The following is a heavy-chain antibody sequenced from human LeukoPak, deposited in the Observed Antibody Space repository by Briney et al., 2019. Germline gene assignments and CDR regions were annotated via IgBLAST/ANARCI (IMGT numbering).Heavy chain of an antibody. CDR2: ISYDGSNK. Sequence: GGSLRLSCAASGFTFSSYAMHWVRQAPGKGLEWVAVISYDGSNKYYADSVKGRFTISRDNSKNTLYLQMNSLRAEDTAVYYCARELGGQTSGTPRGNQFLPWGQGTLVSVSS. D-gene: IGHD1-14*01. J-gene: IGHJ5*02. CDR1: GFTFSSYA. V-gene: IGHV3-30-3*01. CDR3: ARELGGQTSGTPRGNQFLP.